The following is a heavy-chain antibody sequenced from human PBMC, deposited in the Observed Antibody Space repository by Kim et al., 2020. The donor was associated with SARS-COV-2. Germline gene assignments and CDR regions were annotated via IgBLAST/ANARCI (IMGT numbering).Heavy chain of an antibody. CDR3: ARGGHIVVVTPFDP. CDR2: INHSGST. J-gene: IGHJ5*02. D-gene: IGHD2-21*02. Sequence: SETLSLTCAVYGGSFSGYYWSWIRQPPGKGLEWIGEINHSGSTNYNPSLKSRVTISVDTSKNQFSLKLSSVTAADTAVYYCARGGHIVVVTPFDPWGQGTLVTVSS. CDR1: GGSFSGYY. V-gene: IGHV4-34*01.